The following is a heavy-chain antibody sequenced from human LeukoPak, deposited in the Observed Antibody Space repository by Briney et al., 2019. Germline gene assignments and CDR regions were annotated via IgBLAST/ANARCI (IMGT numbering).Heavy chain of an antibody. CDR2: INWNGGST. CDR1: GFTFDDYG. V-gene: IGHV3-20*04. D-gene: IGHD3-10*01. J-gene: IGHJ5*02. Sequence: GGSLRLSCAASGFTFDDYGMSWVRQAPGKGLEWVPGINWNGGSTGYADSVKGRFTISRDNAKNSLYLQMNSLRAEDTALYYCARVPNFSYGSGSSNWFDPWGQGTLVTVSS. CDR3: ARVPNFSYGSGSSNWFDP.